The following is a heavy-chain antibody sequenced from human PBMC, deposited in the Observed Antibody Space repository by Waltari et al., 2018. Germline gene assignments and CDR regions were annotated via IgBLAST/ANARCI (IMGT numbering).Heavy chain of an antibody. V-gene: IGHV3-23*01. CDR1: GFTFSRYV. Sequence: ELQLLESGGGLIQPGGSLRLSCAASGFTFSRYVMSWVRQAPGKGLEWVSAISGSGGTTYYADSVKGRFTISRDNSKNTVYLQMNSLRAEDTAVYYCAKDRTGPYSITALDSWGQGTLVTVSS. D-gene: IGHD4-4*01. CDR2: ISGSGGTT. CDR3: AKDRTGPYSITALDS. J-gene: IGHJ4*02.